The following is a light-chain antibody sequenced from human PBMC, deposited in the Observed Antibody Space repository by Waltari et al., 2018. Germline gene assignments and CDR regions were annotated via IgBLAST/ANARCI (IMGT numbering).Light chain of an antibody. CDR2: EVT. Sequence: QSALTQPPSPSGSPGPSIPISCTGLSPAVEGYDPVLWYQHHPGKAPKLLIYEVTKRPSGVPDRFSGSKSDNTASLAVSGLQAEDEADYYCSSYAGGSSLMFGGGTKLTVL. CDR3: SSYAGGSSLM. J-gene: IGLJ3*02. CDR1: SPAVEGYDP. V-gene: IGLV2-8*01.